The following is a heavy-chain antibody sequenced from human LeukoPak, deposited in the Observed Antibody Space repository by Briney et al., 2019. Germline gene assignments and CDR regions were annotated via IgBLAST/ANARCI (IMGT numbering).Heavy chain of an antibody. Sequence: QSGGSLRLSCVASGFTFGKYWMSWVRQAPGKGLEWVANLNQGGNERYYVDSVKGRFTISRDNAKNSLYLQLNNLRAEDTAVYYCTRALRGFLETPSDSWGQGTLVTVSS. D-gene: IGHD3-3*01. V-gene: IGHV3-7*03. CDR2: LNQGGNER. J-gene: IGHJ4*02. CDR3: TRALRGFLETPSDS. CDR1: GFTFGKYW.